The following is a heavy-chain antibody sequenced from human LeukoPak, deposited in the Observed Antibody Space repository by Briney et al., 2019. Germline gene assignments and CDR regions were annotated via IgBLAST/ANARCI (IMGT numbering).Heavy chain of an antibody. V-gene: IGHV4-30-2*01. D-gene: IGHD2-21*02. CDR2: IYHSGST. CDR1: GGSISSGGYS. Sequence: PSETLSLTCAVSGGSISSGGYSWSWIRQLPGKGLEWIGYIYHSGSTYYNPPLKSRVTISVDRSKNQFSLKLSSVTAADTAVYYCARVNPPFAYCGGDCYSGVAFDIWGQGTMVTVSS. J-gene: IGHJ3*02. CDR3: ARVNPPFAYCGGDCYSGVAFDI.